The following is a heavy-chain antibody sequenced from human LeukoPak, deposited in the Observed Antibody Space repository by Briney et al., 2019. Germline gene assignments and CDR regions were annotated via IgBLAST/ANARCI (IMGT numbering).Heavy chain of an antibody. CDR3: ARSIGLTGGGVDV. V-gene: IGHV3-11*01. J-gene: IGHJ6*02. Sequence: PGGSLRLSCAACGFTFRDYNMNWVRQAPGQGLEWVSYITDSGSSIHYADSVNGRFTISRDNAKNSLYLQMNSLRAEDSAVYYCARSIGLTGGGVDVWGRGTTVTVSS. CDR2: ITDSGSSI. D-gene: IGHD3-9*01. CDR1: GFTFRDYN.